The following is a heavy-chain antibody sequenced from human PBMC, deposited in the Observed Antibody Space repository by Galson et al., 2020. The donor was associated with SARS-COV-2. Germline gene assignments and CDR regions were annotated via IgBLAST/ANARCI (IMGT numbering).Heavy chain of an antibody. CDR1: GGSFSGYY. V-gene: IGHV4-34*01. Sequence: SETLSLTCAVYGGSFSGYYWSWIRQPPGKGLEWIGEINHSGSTNYNPSLKSRVTISVDTSKNQFSLKLSSVTAADTAVYYCARGVSFTIFGVVHHGYYYYMDVWGKGTTVTVSS. D-gene: IGHD3-3*01. CDR3: ARGVSFTIFGVVHHGYYYYMDV. J-gene: IGHJ6*03. CDR2: INHSGST.